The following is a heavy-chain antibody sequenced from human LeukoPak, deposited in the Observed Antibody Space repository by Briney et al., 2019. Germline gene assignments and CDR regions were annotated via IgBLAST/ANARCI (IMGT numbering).Heavy chain of an antibody. Sequence: SETLSLTCAVSGGSLSSGGYSWSWIRQPPGKGLEWIGYIYHSGSTYYNPSLTSRVTISVDKSKNQFSLKLSSVTAADTAVYYCARVGPLFGVAFDYWGQGTLVTVSS. D-gene: IGHD3-3*01. CDR1: GGSLSSGGYS. J-gene: IGHJ4*02. CDR2: IYHSGST. V-gene: IGHV4-30-2*01. CDR3: ARVGPLFGVAFDY.